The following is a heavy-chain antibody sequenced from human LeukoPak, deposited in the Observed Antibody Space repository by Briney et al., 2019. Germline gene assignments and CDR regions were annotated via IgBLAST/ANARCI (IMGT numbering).Heavy chain of an antibody. CDR2: INPNSGGT. Sequence: GASVKVSCKTSGYTFTNFDINWVRQAPGQGLEWMGWINPNSGGTNYAQKFQGRVTMTRDTSISTAYMELSRLRSDDTAVYYCARGGGFSFGAQSYYQLSLWGQGTLVTVSS. V-gene: IGHV1-2*02. CDR3: ARGGGFSFGAQSYYQLSL. CDR1: GYTFTNFD. J-gene: IGHJ4*02. D-gene: IGHD3-10*01.